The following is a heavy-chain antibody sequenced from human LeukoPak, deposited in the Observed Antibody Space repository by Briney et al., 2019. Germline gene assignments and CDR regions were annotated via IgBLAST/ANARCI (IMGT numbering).Heavy chain of an antibody. Sequence: SETLSLTCTVSGGSISSGSSYWSWIRQPAGKGLEWIGRIYPSGSTNYNPSLKSRLTISVDTSKNQFSLNLNSLTTADTAVYYCVRHYYDSGTAKGYFQHWGQGTLVTVSS. D-gene: IGHD3-10*01. CDR3: VRHYYDSGTAKGYFQH. J-gene: IGHJ1*01. V-gene: IGHV4-61*02. CDR1: GGSISSGSSY. CDR2: IYPSGST.